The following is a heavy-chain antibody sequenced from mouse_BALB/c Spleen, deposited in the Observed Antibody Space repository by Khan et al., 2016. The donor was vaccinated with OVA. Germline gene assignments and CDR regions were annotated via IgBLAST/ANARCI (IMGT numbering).Heavy chain of an antibody. V-gene: IGHV1-63*02. J-gene: IGHJ4*01. CDR3: PRPFYYGSRYETMGA. CDR1: GYTFTNYW. D-gene: IGHD1-1*01. CDR2: INPGSGNT. Sequence: QVQLQQPGAELVRPGTSVKMSCKAAGYTFTNYWMGWVKQRPGHGLEWIGDINPGSGNTNYNEKFRGKATLTADTSSSTAYMQLSSLTSEDSALYYGPRPFYYGSRYETMGAWGQGTSVTVSS.